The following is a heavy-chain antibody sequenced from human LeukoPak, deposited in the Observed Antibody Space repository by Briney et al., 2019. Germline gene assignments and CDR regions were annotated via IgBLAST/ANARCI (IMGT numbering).Heavy chain of an antibody. J-gene: IGHJ3*02. CDR3: ASPYDYGDHYLDALHI. V-gene: IGHV1-69*06. D-gene: IGHD4-17*01. Sequence: SVKVSCKASGYTFTSYFMYWVRQAPGQGLEWMGRIIPLFGTADYAQRYQGRVTISADNSLNTAYLGLSSLTSEDTAVYYCASPYDYGDHYLDALHIWGQGTIVTVSS. CDR2: IIPLFGTA. CDR1: GYTFTSYF.